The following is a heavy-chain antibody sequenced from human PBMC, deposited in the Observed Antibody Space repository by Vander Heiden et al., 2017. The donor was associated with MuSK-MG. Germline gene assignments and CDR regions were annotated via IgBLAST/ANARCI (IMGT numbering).Heavy chain of an antibody. CDR1: GFTVSSNY. CDR3: ARGGDDYGDEKLDY. D-gene: IGHD4-17*01. J-gene: IGHJ4*02. CDR2: IYSGGST. V-gene: IGHV3-53*01. Sequence: EVQLVASGGGLIQPGGSLRPSCAASGFTVSSNYMSWVRQAPGKGLEWVSVIYSGGSTYYADSVKGRFTISRDNSKNTLYLQMNSLRAEDTAVYYCARGGDDYGDEKLDYWGQGTLVTVSS.